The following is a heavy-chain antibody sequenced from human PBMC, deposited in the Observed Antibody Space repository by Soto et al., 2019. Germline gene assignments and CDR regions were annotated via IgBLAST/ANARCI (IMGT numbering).Heavy chain of an antibody. J-gene: IGHJ4*02. V-gene: IGHV4-31*03. CDR2: IYYSGST. CDR3: AREGSSWDPFDY. CDR1: GGSISSGGYY. D-gene: IGHD6-13*01. Sequence: SETLSLTCTVSGGSISSGGYYWSWIRQHPGKGLEWIGYIYYSGSTYYNPSLKSRVTISVDTSKNQFSLKLSSVTAADTAVYYCAREGSSWDPFDYWGQGTLVTVSS.